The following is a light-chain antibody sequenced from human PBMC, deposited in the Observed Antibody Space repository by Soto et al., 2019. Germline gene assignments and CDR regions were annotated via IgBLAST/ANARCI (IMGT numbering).Light chain of an antibody. V-gene: IGKV1-5*03. CDR3: QQYNSYSLAWT. CDR1: QSISSW. J-gene: IGKJ1*01. CDR2: KES. Sequence: DIQMTQSPSTLSASVGDRVTITCRASQSISSWLAWYQQKPGKAPKLLIYKESSLESGVPSRFSGSGSGTEFTLTISSLQPDDFATYYCQQYNSYSLAWTFGQGTKVEIK.